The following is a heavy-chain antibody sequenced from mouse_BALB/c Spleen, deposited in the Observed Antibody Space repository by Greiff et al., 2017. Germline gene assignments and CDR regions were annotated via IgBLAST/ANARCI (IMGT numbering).Heavy chain of an antibody. CDR2: IWAGGST. V-gene: IGHV2-9*02. D-gene: IGHD2-3*01. CDR1: GFSLTSYG. CDR3: ARGWLLRYYAMDY. Sequence: VQGVESGPGLVAPSQSLSITCTVSGFSLTSYGVHWVRQPPGKGLEWLGVIWAGGSTNYNSALMSILSISKDNSKSQVFLKMNSLQTDDTAMYYCARGWLLRYYAMDYWGQGTSVTVSS. J-gene: IGHJ4*01.